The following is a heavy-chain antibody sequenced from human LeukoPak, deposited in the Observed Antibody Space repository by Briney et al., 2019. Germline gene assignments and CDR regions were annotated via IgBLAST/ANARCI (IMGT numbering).Heavy chain of an antibody. Sequence: RPSETLSLTCTVSGGSLTGYFWSWIRQPPGKGLEWIGYIYYSGNTNYNPSLKSRVTIAVDTSKNQFSLKLSSMNAADTAMYYCARASRGFGLGMDVWGKGTTVTVSS. D-gene: IGHD3/OR15-3a*01. V-gene: IGHV4-59*01. CDR2: IYYSGNT. CDR3: ARASRGFGLGMDV. CDR1: GGSLTGYF. J-gene: IGHJ6*03.